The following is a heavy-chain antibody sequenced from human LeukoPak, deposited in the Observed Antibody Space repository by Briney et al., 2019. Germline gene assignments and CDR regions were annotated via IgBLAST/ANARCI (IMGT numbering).Heavy chain of an antibody. CDR2: ITASSTAI. J-gene: IGHJ4*02. V-gene: IGHV3-21*04. CDR3: AKLRSGWHYFDY. Sequence: GGSLRLSCAASGFTFNSYTMNWVRQALGKGLEWVSSITASSTAIYSADSVKGRFTISRDNAKNFLYLQMNSLRAEDTAVYYCAKLRSGWHYFDYWGQGTLVTVSS. D-gene: IGHD6-19*01. CDR1: GFTFNSYT.